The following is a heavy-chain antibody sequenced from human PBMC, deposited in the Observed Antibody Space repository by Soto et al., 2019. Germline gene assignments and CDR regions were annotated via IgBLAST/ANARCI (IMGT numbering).Heavy chain of an antibody. D-gene: IGHD3-22*01. CDR3: ARGVMIVVVPGYFDY. CDR2: INHSGST. Sequence: SETLSLTCAVYGGSFSGYYWSWIRQPPGKGLEWIGEINHSGSTNYNPSLKSRVTISVDTSKNQFSLKLSSVTAADTAVYYCARGVMIVVVPGYFDYWGQGTLVTVSS. CDR1: GGSFSGYY. J-gene: IGHJ4*02. V-gene: IGHV4-34*01.